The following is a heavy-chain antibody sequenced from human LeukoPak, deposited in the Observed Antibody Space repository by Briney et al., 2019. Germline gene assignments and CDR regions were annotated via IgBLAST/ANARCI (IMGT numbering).Heavy chain of an antibody. J-gene: IGHJ4*02. V-gene: IGHV3-23*01. D-gene: IGHD3-3*01. CDR1: GFTFSSHA. Sequence: GGSLRLSRAASGFTFSSHAMSWVRQAPGKGLEWVSAISGSGGSTYYADSVKGRFIISRDNSKNTLYLQMNSLRAEDTAVYYCAKAHDFWSGYYYFDYWGQGTLVTVSS. CDR3: AKAHDFWSGYYYFDY. CDR2: ISGSGGST.